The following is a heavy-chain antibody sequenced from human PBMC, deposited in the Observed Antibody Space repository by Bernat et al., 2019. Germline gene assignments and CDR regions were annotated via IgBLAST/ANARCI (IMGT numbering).Heavy chain of an antibody. CDR1: GGTFSSYT. Sequence: QVQLVQSGAEVKKPGSSVKVSCKASGGTFSSYTISWVRQAPGQGLEWMGRIIPILGIANYAQKFQGRGTITADKSTSTAYMELSSLRSEDTAVYYCARDIPLGSGLQSDAFDIWGQGTMVTVSS. V-gene: IGHV1-69*08. CDR3: ARDIPLGSGLQSDAFDI. D-gene: IGHD3-3*01. J-gene: IGHJ3*02. CDR2: IIPILGIA.